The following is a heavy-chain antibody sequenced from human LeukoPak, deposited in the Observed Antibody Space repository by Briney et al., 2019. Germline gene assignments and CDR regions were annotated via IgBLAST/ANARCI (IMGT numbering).Heavy chain of an antibody. CDR3: ARSPTKRVPEDY. CDR2: INHSGST. D-gene: IGHD2-2*01. V-gene: IGHV4-34*01. CDR1: GGSFSGYY. Sequence: PSETLSLTCAVSGGSFSGYYWNWIRQSPGKGLEWIGEINHSGSTHYNPSLKSRVTISVDTSQKQFSLRLTPVTAADTAVYYCARSPTKRVPEDYWGQGTLVTVSS. J-gene: IGHJ4*02.